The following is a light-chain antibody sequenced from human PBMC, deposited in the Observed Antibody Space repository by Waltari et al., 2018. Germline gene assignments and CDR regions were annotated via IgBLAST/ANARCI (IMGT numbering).Light chain of an antibody. CDR1: SSDVGGYNY. Sequence: QSALTQPPSASGSPGQSVTIPCTGTSSDVGGYNYVSRYQQHPGKAPKLMIYEVSKRPSGVPDRFSGSKSGNTASLTVSGLQAEDEADYYCSSYAGSNNFGVFGTGTKVTVL. J-gene: IGLJ1*01. CDR3: SSYAGSNNFGV. CDR2: EVS. V-gene: IGLV2-8*01.